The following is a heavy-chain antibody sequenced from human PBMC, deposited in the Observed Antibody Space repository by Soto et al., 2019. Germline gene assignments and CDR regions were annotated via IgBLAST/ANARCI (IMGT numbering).Heavy chain of an antibody. Sequence: GGSLRLSCAASGFTFSSYAMHWVRQAPGKGLEWVAVISYDGSDKYYADSVKGRFAISRDNSKNTLYLQMNSLRAEDTAVYYCARYIVVVTATYAFDIWGQGTMVTVSS. CDR1: GFTFSSYA. CDR3: ARYIVVVTATYAFDI. D-gene: IGHD2-21*02. CDR2: ISYDGSDK. J-gene: IGHJ3*02. V-gene: IGHV3-30*09.